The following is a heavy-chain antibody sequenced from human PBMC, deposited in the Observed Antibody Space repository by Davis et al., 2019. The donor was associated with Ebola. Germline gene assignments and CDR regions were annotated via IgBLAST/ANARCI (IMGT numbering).Heavy chain of an antibody. CDR3: ARVTGDRYYYYYMDV. CDR1: GFTVSSNY. D-gene: IGHD7-27*01. V-gene: IGHV3-53*04. J-gene: IGHJ6*03. Sequence: GESLKISCAASGFTVSSNYMSWVRQAPWKGLEWVSVIYSGGSTYYADSVKGRFTISRHNSKNTLYLQMNSLRAEDTAVYYCARVTGDRYYYYYMDVWGKGTTVTVSS. CDR2: IYSGGST.